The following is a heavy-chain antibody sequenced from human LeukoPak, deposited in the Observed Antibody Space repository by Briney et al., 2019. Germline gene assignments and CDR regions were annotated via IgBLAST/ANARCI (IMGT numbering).Heavy chain of an antibody. D-gene: IGHD1-20*01. J-gene: IGHJ4*02. CDR2: IYYSGST. CDR3: ARGEYNWNRFDY. V-gene: IGHV4-59*01. CDR1: GGSISSYY. Sequence: SETLSLTCTVSGGSISSYYWSWIRQPPGKGLEWIGYIYYSGSTNYNPSLKSRVTISVDTSKSQFSLKLSSVTAADTAVYYCARGEYNWNRFDYWGQGTLVTVSS.